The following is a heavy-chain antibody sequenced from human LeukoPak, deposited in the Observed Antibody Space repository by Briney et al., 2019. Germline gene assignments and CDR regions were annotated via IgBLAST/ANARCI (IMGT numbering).Heavy chain of an antibody. J-gene: IGHJ5*02. CDR1: GFTFSSYE. D-gene: IGHD2-15*01. CDR3: ARVSWGCYSS. Sequence: GSLRLSCAASGFTFSSYEMNWVRQAPGKGLEWIGEINHSGSTNYNPSLKSRVTISVDTSKNQFSLKLSSVTAADTAVYYCARVSWGCYSSWGQGTLVTVSS. V-gene: IGHV4-34*01. CDR2: INHSGST.